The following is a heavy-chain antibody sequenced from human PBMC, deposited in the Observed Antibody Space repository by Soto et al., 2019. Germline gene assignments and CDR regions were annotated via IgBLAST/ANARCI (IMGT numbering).Heavy chain of an antibody. Sequence: GASVKVSCKASGYTFTSYAMHWVRQAPGQRLEWMGWINAGNGNTKYSQKFQGRVTITRDTSASTAYMELSSLRSEDTAVYYCARGRNCSSTSCYASYYYYMDVWGKGTTVTVSS. CDR1: GYTFTSYA. V-gene: IGHV1-3*01. D-gene: IGHD2-2*01. CDR3: ARGRNCSSTSCYASYYYYMDV. CDR2: INAGNGNT. J-gene: IGHJ6*03.